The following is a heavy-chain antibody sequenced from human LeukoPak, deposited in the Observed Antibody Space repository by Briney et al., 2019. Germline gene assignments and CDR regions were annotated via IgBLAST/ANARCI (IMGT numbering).Heavy chain of an antibody. CDR1: GFTFDDYA. CDR2: ISWNSGSI. D-gene: IGHD3-10*01. CDR3: AKDIHSAGGSPFVY. J-gene: IGHJ4*02. V-gene: IGHV3-9*01. Sequence: GGSLRLSCAASGFTFDDYAMHWVRQAPGKGLEWVSGISWNSGSIGYADSVKGRFTISRDNAKNSLYLQMNSLRAEDTALYYCAKDIHSAGGSPFVYWGQGTLVTVS.